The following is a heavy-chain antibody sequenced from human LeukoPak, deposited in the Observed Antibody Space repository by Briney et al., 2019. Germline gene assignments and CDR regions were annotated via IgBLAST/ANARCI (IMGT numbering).Heavy chain of an antibody. J-gene: IGHJ5*02. CDR1: GFTFSSYA. D-gene: IGHD3-22*01. V-gene: IGHV3-30-3*01. Sequence: GRSLRLSCAASGFTFSSYAMHWVRQAPGKGLEWVAVISYDGSNKYYADSVKGRFTISRDNSKNTLYLQMNSLRAEDTAVYYCAREGISSGSTWGQGTLVTVSS. CDR3: AREGISSGST. CDR2: ISYDGSNK.